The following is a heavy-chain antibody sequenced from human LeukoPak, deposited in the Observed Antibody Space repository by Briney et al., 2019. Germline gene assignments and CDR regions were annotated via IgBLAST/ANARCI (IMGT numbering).Heavy chain of an antibody. CDR3: ARGLLHFRYYYMDV. J-gene: IGHJ6*03. V-gene: IGHV3-21*01. Sequence: GGSLRLSCAASGFSFSSYTMNWVRQAPGKGLEWVSSISLSSSYIYYADSVKGRFTLSRDNAKNSLYLQMNSLRAEDTAVYYCARGLLHFRYYYMDVWGKGTTVTVSS. CDR2: ISLSSSYI. CDR1: GFSFSSYT. D-gene: IGHD3-3*02.